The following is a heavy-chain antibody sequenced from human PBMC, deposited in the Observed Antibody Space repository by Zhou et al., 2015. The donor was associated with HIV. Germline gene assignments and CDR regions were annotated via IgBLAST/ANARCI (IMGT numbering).Heavy chain of an antibody. V-gene: IGHV1-69*01. Sequence: QVQLVQSGAEVKKPGSSVKVSCKASGGTFSSYAISWVRQAPGQGLEWMGGIIPIFGTANYAQKFQGRVTITADESTSTAYMELSSLRSEDTAVYYCARGYCSGGSCYYNDAFDIWGQRGQWSPSLQ. CDR1: GGTFSSYA. D-gene: IGHD2-15*01. CDR3: ARGYCSGGSCYYNDAFDI. CDR2: IIPIFGTA. J-gene: IGHJ3*02.